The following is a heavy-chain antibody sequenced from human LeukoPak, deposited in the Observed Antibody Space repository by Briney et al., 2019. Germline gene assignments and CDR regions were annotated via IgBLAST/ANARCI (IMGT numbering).Heavy chain of an antibody. J-gene: IGHJ6*02. V-gene: IGHV4-4*07. D-gene: IGHD2-15*01. CDR1: GGSTSSYY. Sequence: SETLSLTCTVSGGSTSSYYWSWIRQPAGKGLEWIGRIYTSGSTNYNPSLKSRVTMSVDTSKNQFSLKLSSVTAADTAVYYCARDWVYCSGGSCYPYYYYGMDVWGQGTTVTVSS. CDR2: IYTSGST. CDR3: ARDWVYCSGGSCYPYYYYGMDV.